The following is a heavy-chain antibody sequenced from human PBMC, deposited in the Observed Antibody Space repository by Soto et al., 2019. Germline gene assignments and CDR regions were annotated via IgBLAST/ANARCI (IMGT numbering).Heavy chain of an antibody. Sequence: QVQLVQSGAEVKKPGSSVKVSCKASGGTFSSYAISWVRQAPGQGLEWMGGIIPIFGTANYAQKFQGRVTITADESTSTAYMELSSLRSEDTAVYYCARGATTMIVVVITTHYYYGMDVWGQGTTVTVSS. J-gene: IGHJ6*02. CDR1: GGTFSSYA. CDR2: IIPIFGTA. V-gene: IGHV1-69*01. CDR3: ARGATTMIVVVITTHYYYGMDV. D-gene: IGHD3-22*01.